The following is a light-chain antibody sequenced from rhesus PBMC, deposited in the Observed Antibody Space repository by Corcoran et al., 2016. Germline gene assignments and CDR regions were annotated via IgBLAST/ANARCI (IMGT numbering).Light chain of an antibody. V-gene: IGKV1-33*02. Sequence: DIQMSQSPSSLSASVGDKVTITCRASQGISNALAWYQQKPGKAPKLLIYAASSLQSGAPSRFSGSGSWTDFTLTISSLQPEDFATYYGLQYSSSPRALTFGGGTKVELK. CDR2: AAS. CDR3: LQYSSSPRALT. CDR1: QGISNA. J-gene: IGKJ4*01.